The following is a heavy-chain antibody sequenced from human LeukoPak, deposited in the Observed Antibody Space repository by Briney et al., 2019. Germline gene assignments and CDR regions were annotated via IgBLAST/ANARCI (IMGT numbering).Heavy chain of an antibody. D-gene: IGHD6-19*01. V-gene: IGHV3-53*01. Sequence: GGSLRLSCAASGFTVSSNYMSWVRQAPGKGLEWVSVIFSGGSTYYADSVKGRFTISRDNAKNSLYLQMNSLRAEDTAVYYCARFAPKSSGWYWGQGTLVTVSS. CDR3: ARFAPKSSGWY. CDR1: GFTVSSNY. J-gene: IGHJ4*02. CDR2: IFSGGST.